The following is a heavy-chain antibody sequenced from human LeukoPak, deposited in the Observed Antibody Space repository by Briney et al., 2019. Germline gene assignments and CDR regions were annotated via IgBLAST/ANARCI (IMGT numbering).Heavy chain of an antibody. CDR2: INPNSGGT. CDR3: ARGHAAAGLWAKS. J-gene: IGHJ5*02. Sequence: ASVKVSCKASGYTFTGYYMHWVRQAPGQGLEWMGWINPNSGGTNYAQKFQGRVTMTRDTSISTAYMELSRLGSDDTAVYYCARGHAAAGLWAKSWGQGTLVTVSS. V-gene: IGHV1-2*02. D-gene: IGHD6-13*01. CDR1: GYTFTGYY.